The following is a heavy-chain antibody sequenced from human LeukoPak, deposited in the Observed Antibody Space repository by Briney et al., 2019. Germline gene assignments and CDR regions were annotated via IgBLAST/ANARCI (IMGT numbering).Heavy chain of an antibody. CDR3: ARAMRELPEFDY. V-gene: IGHV3-74*01. Sequence: GGSLRLSCAVSGFTFSSYWMHWVRQAPGKGLVWVSRINSDGSSTSYADSVKGRFTISRDNAKNSLYLQMNSLRAEDTAVYYCARAMRELPEFDYWGQGTLVTVSS. J-gene: IGHJ4*02. CDR1: GFTFSSYW. CDR2: INSDGSST. D-gene: IGHD1-26*01.